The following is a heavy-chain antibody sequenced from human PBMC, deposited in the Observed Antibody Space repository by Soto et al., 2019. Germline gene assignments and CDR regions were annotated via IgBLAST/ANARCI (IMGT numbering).Heavy chain of an antibody. Sequence: ASVKVSCKASGGTFSSYAISWVRQAPGQGLEWMGGIIPIFGTANYAQKFQGRVTITADESTSTAYMELSSLRSEDTAVYYCARGLDYDFWSGYPPVTYYYYGMDVWGQGTPVTVSS. CDR2: IIPIFGTA. CDR1: GGTFSSYA. J-gene: IGHJ6*02. CDR3: ARGLDYDFWSGYPPVTYYYYGMDV. V-gene: IGHV1-69*13. D-gene: IGHD3-3*01.